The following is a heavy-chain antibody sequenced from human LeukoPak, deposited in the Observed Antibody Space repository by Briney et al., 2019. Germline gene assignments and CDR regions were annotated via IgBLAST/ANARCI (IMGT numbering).Heavy chain of an antibody. J-gene: IGHJ6*02. D-gene: IGHD3-10*01. CDR3: ARGSLAWFGDLLSVGLDV. CDR2: ISYDGGNK. V-gene: IGHV3-30-3*01. Sequence: GRSLRLSCAASGFPFSSYSIHWVRQAPGKGLEWVAVISYDGGNKYYADSVKGRFTISRDNSKNTLHLQMNSLRTEDTAIYYCARGSLAWFGDLLSVGLDVWGQGTTVTVSS. CDR1: GFPFSSYS.